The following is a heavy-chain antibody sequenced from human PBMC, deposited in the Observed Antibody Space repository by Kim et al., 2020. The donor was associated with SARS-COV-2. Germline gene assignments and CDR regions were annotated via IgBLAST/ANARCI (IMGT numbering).Heavy chain of an antibody. J-gene: IGHJ4*02. Sequence: YVDSVKSRFTMTRDNANNSLYLQMNSLRTEDTAIYYCAALNAVQVPGGIWGQGTLVTGSS. D-gene: IGHD3-10*01. CDR3: AALNAVQVPGGI. V-gene: IGHV3-48*03.